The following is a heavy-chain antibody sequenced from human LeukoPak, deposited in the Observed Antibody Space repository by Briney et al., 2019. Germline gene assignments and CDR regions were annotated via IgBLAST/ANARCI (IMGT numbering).Heavy chain of an antibody. CDR3: ARRSGYDEYNWFDP. CDR2: IYYSGST. D-gene: IGHD5-12*01. CDR1: GGSISSSSYY. V-gene: IGHV4-39*01. Sequence: SETLSLICTVSGGSISSSSYYWGWIRQPPGKGLEWIGSIYYSGSTYYNPSLKSRVTISVDTSKNQFSLKLSSVTAADTAVYYCARRSGYDEYNWFDPWGQGTLVTVSS. J-gene: IGHJ5*02.